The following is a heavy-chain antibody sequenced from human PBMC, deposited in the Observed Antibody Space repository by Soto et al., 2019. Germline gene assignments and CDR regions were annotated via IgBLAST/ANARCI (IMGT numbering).Heavy chain of an antibody. CDR1: GGTFSSYA. CDR3: ARHLGGNHYYYGMDV. V-gene: IGHV1-69*13. D-gene: IGHD3-16*01. CDR2: IIPIFGTA. Sequence: SVKVSCKASGGTFSSYAISWVRQAPGQGLGWMGGIIPIFGTADYAQKFQGRVTITADESTSTAYMDLSSLRSEDTAVYYCARHLGGNHYYYGMDVWGQGTTVTVSS. J-gene: IGHJ6*02.